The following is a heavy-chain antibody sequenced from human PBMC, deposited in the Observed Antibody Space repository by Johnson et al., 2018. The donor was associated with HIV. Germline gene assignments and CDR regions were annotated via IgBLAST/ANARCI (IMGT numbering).Heavy chain of an antibody. CDR2: ISYDGSNK. Sequence: VQLVESGAGVVHPGRSLRLSCAASGFTFSSYGMHWVRQAPGKGLEWVAVISYDGSNKYYADSVKGRFTISRDNSKNTLYLQMNSLRAEDTAVYYCAKGGGLLSAFDIWGQGTMVTVSS. CDR1: GFTFSSYG. V-gene: IGHV3-30*18. CDR3: AKGGGLLSAFDI. D-gene: IGHD2-2*01. J-gene: IGHJ3*02.